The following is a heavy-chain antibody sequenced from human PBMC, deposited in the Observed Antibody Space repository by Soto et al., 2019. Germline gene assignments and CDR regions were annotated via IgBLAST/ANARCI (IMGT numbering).Heavy chain of an antibody. Sequence: EVQLVESGGGLVQPGGSLRLSCAASGFTFSGSWMHWVRQTPGKGLVWVSHINTDGSFANYADSVQGRFTISRDNAKTMQYLQMSSLRADDTAVYFCAGGMGGWPFWGQGTLVTVSS. V-gene: IGHV3-74*01. CDR3: AGGMGGWPF. J-gene: IGHJ4*02. CDR1: GFTFSGSW. CDR2: INTDGSFA. D-gene: IGHD6-19*01.